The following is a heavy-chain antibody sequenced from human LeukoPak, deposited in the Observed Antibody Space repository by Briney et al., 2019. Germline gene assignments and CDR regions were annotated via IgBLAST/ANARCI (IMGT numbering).Heavy chain of an antibody. J-gene: IGHJ4*02. V-gene: IGHV3-21*01. Sequence: GGSLTLFCAASGFTFSSYSMNWVRQATGKGLEWVSSISSSSSYIYYADSVKGRFTISRDNAKNSLYLQMNSLRAEDTAVYYCAMSGYSYGFFDYWGQGTLVTVSS. D-gene: IGHD5-18*01. CDR1: GFTFSSYS. CDR2: ISSSSSYI. CDR3: AMSGYSYGFFDY.